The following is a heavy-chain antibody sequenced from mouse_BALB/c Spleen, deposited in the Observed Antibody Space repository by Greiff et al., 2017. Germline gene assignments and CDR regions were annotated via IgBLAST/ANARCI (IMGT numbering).Heavy chain of an antibody. V-gene: IGHV1-4*01. CDR2: INPSSGYT. CDR1: GYTFTSYT. CDR3: ASPYYGSSYGFAY. J-gene: IGHJ3*01. D-gene: IGHD1-1*01. Sequence: VKLMESGAELARPGASVKMSCKASGYTFTSYTMHWVKQRPGQGLEWIGYINPSSGYTNYNQKFKDKATLTADKSSSTAYMQLSSLTSEDSAVYYCASPYYGSSYGFAYWGQGTLVTVSA.